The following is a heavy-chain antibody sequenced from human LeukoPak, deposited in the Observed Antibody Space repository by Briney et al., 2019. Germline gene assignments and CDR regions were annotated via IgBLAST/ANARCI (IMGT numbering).Heavy chain of an antibody. V-gene: IGHV4-4*07. CDR3: AREHRSSWYYFDY. CDR2: IYTSGST. Sequence: PSETLSLTCTVSGGSISSYYWSWIRQPPGKGLEWIGRIYTSGSTNYNPSLKSRVTISVDTSKNEFSLKLSSVTAADTAVYYCAREHRSSWYYFDYWGQGTLVTVSS. D-gene: IGHD6-13*01. J-gene: IGHJ4*02. CDR1: GGSISSYY.